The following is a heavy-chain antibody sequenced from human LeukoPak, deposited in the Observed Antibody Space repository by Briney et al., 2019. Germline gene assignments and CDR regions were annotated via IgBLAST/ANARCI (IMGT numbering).Heavy chain of an antibody. J-gene: IGHJ6*02. CDR1: GFTFSSFE. V-gene: IGHV3-48*03. CDR3: ARDNYGSGTGMDV. CDR2: ISSSGSTI. D-gene: IGHD3-10*01. Sequence: QAGGSLRLSCAASGFTFSSFEMNWVRQAPGKGLEWVSYISSSGSTIYHADVKGRFTISRDNAKNSLYLQMNSLRAEDTAVYYCARDNYGSGTGMDVWGQGTTVTVSS.